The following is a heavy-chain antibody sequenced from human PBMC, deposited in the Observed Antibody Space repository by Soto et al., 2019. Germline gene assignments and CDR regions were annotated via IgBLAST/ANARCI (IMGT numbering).Heavy chain of an antibody. D-gene: IGHD2-21*02. J-gene: IGHJ6*02. CDR2: IDWDDDK. CDR1: GFSLSTSGMC. CDR3: VQSRCGGDCLTFYSSHAYYGLDV. Sequence: SGPTLVNPTQTLTLTCTFSGFSLSTSGMCVSWISQPPGKALEWLARIDWDDDKYYNPFLKSRLTITKNTSKNQVVLTITNKKPVDTATYYCVQSRCGGDCLTFYSSHAYYGLDVWGQGTTVTVSS. V-gene: IGHV2-70*12.